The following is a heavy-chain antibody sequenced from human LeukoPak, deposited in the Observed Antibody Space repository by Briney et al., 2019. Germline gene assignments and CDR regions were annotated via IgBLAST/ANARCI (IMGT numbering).Heavy chain of an antibody. CDR1: GYTFTGYY. CDR2: INPNSGGT. J-gene: IGHJ4*02. Sequence: ASVKVSCKASGYTFTGYYMHWVRQAPGQGLEWMGWINPNSGGTNYVQKFQGRVTMTRDMSISTAYMELSRLRSDDTAVYYCTRASGYLCSITSCYESLSFDYWGQGTLVTVSS. CDR3: TRASGYLCSITSCYESLSFDY. D-gene: IGHD2-2*01. V-gene: IGHV1-2*02.